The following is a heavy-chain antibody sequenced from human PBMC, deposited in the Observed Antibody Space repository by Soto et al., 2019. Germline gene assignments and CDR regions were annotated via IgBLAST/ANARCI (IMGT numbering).Heavy chain of an antibody. Sequence: QVQLVQSGAEVKKPGASVKVSCKASGYTFTRYDINWVRQATGHGLEWMGWMNPNSGNTGYAQKFQGRVTMTRNTSISTAYMELSSLRSEDTAVYYCARAPIPLGDAFDIWGQGTMVTVSS. CDR2: MNPNSGNT. CDR1: GYTFTRYD. J-gene: IGHJ3*02. V-gene: IGHV1-8*01. CDR3: ARAPIPLGDAFDI. D-gene: IGHD7-27*01.